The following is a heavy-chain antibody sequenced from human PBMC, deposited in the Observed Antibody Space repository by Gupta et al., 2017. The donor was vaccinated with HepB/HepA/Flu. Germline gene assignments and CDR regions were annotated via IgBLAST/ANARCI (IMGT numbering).Heavy chain of an antibody. J-gene: IGHJ4*02. V-gene: IGHV4-34*01. CDR1: GGSFSGYY. Sequence: SETQSLTCAVYGGSFSGYYWSWIRQPPGKGLEWIGEINHSGSTNYNPSLKSRVTISVDTSKNQFSLKLSSVTAADTAVYYCARVGRFGTSIDYWGQGTLVTVSS. CDR3: ARVGRFGTSIDY. CDR2: INHSGST. D-gene: IGHD3-10*01.